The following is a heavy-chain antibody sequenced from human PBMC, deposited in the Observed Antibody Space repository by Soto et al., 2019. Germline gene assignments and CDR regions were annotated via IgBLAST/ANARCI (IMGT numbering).Heavy chain of an antibody. CDR1: GFTFNDFE. V-gene: IGHV3-48*03. Sequence: EVQLLESGGGLVQPGGSLRLSCGVSGFTFNDFEMNWVRQAPGKGPEWLAYIDGSGATKKYADSVRGRFTISRDKHNNSLFLQISSLSDADTAIYYSARGFGLFNYWGQGTLVTVSS. CDR2: IDGSGATK. J-gene: IGHJ4*02. CDR3: ARGFGLFNY. D-gene: IGHD3-10*01.